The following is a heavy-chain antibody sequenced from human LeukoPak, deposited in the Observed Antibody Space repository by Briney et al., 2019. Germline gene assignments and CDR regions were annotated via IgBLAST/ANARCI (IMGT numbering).Heavy chain of an antibody. CDR2: IKQDGSGK. CDR1: GFTFSSYW. J-gene: IGHJ4*02. Sequence: PGGSLRLSCAASGFTFSSYWMSWVRQAPGKGLEWVANIKQDGSGKYYVDSVKGRFTISRDNAKNSLYLQMNSLRAEDTAVYYCARGGQLLWFGESEDYWGQGTLVTVSS. CDR3: ARGGQLLWFGESEDY. V-gene: IGHV3-7*01. D-gene: IGHD3-10*01.